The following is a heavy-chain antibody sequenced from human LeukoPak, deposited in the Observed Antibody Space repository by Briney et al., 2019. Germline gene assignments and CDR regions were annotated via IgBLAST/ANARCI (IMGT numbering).Heavy chain of an antibody. CDR1: GGSFSGYY. Sequence: SETLSLTCAVYGGSFSGYYWSWIRQPPGKGLEWIGEINHSGSTNYNPSLKSRVTISVDTSKNQFSLKLSSVTAADTAVYYCARRYCSGGSGYEVPYYFDYWGQGTLVTVSS. CDR2: INHSGST. D-gene: IGHD2-15*01. J-gene: IGHJ4*02. V-gene: IGHV4-34*01. CDR3: ARRYCSGGSGYEVPYYFDY.